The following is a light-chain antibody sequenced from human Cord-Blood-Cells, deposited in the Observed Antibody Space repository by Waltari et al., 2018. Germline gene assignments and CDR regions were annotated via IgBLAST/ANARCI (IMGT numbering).Light chain of an antibody. Sequence: EIVLTQSPATLSLSPGERATLSCRASQSVSSNLTWYQQKPGQAPRLLIYDASNRSTGIPARFSGSGSGTDCTLTISSREPEDFAVYYCQQRSNWPSFVPGTIVDIK. CDR2: DAS. V-gene: IGKV3-11*01. CDR3: QQRSNWPS. J-gene: IGKJ3*01. CDR1: QSVSSN.